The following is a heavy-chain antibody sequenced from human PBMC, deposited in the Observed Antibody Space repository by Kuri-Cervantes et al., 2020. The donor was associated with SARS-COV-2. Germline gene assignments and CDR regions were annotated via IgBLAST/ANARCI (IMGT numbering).Heavy chain of an antibody. CDR2: INHSGST. Sequence: ESLKISCAVYGGSFSGYYWSWIRQPPGKGLEWIGEINHSGSTDYNPSLKSRVTISVDTSKNQFSLKLSSVTDADTAVYYCARAVKRFDYWGQGTLVTVSS. V-gene: IGHV4-34*01. J-gene: IGHJ4*02. CDR1: GGSFSGYY. D-gene: IGHD2/OR15-2a*01. CDR3: ARAVKRFDY.